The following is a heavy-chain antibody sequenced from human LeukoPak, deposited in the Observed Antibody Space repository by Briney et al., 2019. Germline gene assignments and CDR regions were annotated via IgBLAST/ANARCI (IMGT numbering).Heavy chain of an antibody. CDR2: INPSGGST. V-gene: IGHV1-46*01. CDR1: GYTFTSYY. Sequence: ASVKVSCKASGYTFTSYYMHWVRQAPGQGLEWMGIINPSGGSTSYAQKFQGRVTMTEDTSTDTAYMELSSLRSEDTAVYYCATADVFPPTHYWGQGALVTVSS. D-gene: IGHD3-10*01. J-gene: IGHJ4*02. CDR3: ATADVFPPTHY.